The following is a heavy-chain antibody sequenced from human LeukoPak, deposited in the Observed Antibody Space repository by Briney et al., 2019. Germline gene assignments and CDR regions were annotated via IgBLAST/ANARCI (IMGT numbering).Heavy chain of an antibody. V-gene: IGHV3-53*01. CDR3: VLEGDFWSGYLDY. J-gene: IGHJ4*02. CDR2: IYSGGST. Sequence: GSLRLSCAASGFTVSSNYMSWVRQAPGKGLEWVSVIYSGGSTYYADSVKGRFTISRDNSKNTLYLQMNSLRAEDTAVYYCVLEGDFWSGYLDYWGQGTLVTVSS. CDR1: GFTVSSNY. D-gene: IGHD3-3*01.